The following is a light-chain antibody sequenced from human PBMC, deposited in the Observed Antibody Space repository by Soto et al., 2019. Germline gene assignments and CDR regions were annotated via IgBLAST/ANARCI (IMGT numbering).Light chain of an antibody. CDR2: DVT. CDR1: SSDVGGYNY. V-gene: IGLV2-14*01. Sequence: QSALTQSASVSGSPGQSITISCTGTSSDVGGYNYVSWYQQHPGRAPKLIIYDVTNRPSGVSHRFSGSKSGNTASLTISGLQAEDEANYYCSSYSLITTRVFGTGTKLTVL. CDR3: SSYSLITTRV. J-gene: IGLJ1*01.